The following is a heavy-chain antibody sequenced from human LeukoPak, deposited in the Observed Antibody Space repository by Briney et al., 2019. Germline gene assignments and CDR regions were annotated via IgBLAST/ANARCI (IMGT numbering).Heavy chain of an antibody. CDR3: ARDLGLGGAFDI. Sequence: SXXVSCKASGGTFSSYTIGWVRQAPGQGLEWMGRIIPILGIANYAQKFQGRVTITADKSTSTAYMELSSLRSEDTAVYYCARDLGLGGAFDIWGQGTMVTVSS. V-gene: IGHV1-69*04. CDR1: GGTFSSYT. CDR2: IIPILGIA. J-gene: IGHJ3*02. D-gene: IGHD3-16*01.